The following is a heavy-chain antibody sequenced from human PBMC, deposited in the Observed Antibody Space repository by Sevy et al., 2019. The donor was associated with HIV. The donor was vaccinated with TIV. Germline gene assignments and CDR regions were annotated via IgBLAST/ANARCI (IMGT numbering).Heavy chain of an antibody. CDR3: ARVYDFWSGYSSDYYYYMEV. CDR1: GGTFSSYA. J-gene: IGHJ6*03. D-gene: IGHD3-3*01. Sequence: ASVKVSCKASGGTFSSYAISWVRQAPGQGLEWMGGIIPIFGTANYAQKFQGRVTITADESTSTAYMELSSLRSEDTAVYYCARVYDFWSGYSSDYYYYMEVWGKGTTVTVSS. CDR2: IIPIFGTA. V-gene: IGHV1-69*13.